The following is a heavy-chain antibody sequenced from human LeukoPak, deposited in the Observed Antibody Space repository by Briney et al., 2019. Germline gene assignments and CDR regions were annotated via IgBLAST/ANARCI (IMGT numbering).Heavy chain of an antibody. V-gene: IGHV3-64D*09. CDR1: GFTFSDYA. CDR3: VKVGRWLQFGY. CDR2: ISSNGGST. J-gene: IGHJ4*02. Sequence: GGSLRLSCSPSGFTFSDYAMYWVRQAPGKGLEYVSAISSNGGSTYYADSVKGRFTISRDNSKNTLYLQMSSLRAEDTAVYYCVKVGRWLQFGYWGQGTLVTVSS. D-gene: IGHD5-24*01.